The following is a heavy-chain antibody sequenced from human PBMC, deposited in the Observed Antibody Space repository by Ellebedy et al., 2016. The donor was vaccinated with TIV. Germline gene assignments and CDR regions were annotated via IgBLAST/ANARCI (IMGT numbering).Heavy chain of an antibody. J-gene: IGHJ4*02. V-gene: IGHV3-74*01. D-gene: IGHD1-1*01. Sequence: GGSLRLSCAASGFTLRSYWMHWVRQAPGQGLVWVSRISTDGSSTTYADSVKGRFTISRDNSKNTLYLQMNSLRAEDTAVYYCAGRAYNWNDGSLFDYWGQGTLVTVSS. CDR2: ISTDGSST. CDR1: GFTLRSYW. CDR3: AGRAYNWNDGSLFDY.